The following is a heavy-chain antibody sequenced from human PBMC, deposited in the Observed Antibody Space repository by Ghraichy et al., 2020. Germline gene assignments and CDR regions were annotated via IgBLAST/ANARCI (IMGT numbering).Heavy chain of an antibody. Sequence: GGSLRLSCAASGFTFSDYYVSWLRQVPGKGLQWVSYISGGGTSVSYADSVRGRFTVSRDNAKSSLYLQMNSLRTEDAAVYFCARVGDTAAAGTSDYWGLGALVTVSS. CDR2: ISGGGTSV. CDR3: ARVGDTAAAGTSDY. V-gene: IGHV3-11*01. J-gene: IGHJ4*02. CDR1: GFTFSDYY. D-gene: IGHD6-13*01.